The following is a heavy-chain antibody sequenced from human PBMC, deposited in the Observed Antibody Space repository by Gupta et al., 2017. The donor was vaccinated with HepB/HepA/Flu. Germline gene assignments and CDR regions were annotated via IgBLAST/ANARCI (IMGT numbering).Heavy chain of an antibody. CDR3: ARACGYSYGDTCNNFDY. CDR2: IWYDGSNK. CDR1: GFTFRSYA. J-gene: IGHJ4*02. Sequence: QVQLVASGGGVVQPGRSLRLSCAASGFTFRSYAMHWVRQAPGKGLEWVAVIWYDGSNKYYADSVKGRFTISRDNSKNTLYLQMNSLRAEDTAVYYCARACGYSYGDTCNNFDYWGQGTLVTVSS. V-gene: IGHV3-33*01. D-gene: IGHD5-18*01.